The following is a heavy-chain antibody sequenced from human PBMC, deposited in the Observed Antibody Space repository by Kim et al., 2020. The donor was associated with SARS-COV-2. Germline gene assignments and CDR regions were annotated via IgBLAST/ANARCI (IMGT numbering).Heavy chain of an antibody. D-gene: IGHD1-26*01. J-gene: IGHJ6*02. CDR1: GFTFSSYA. V-gene: IGHV3-30-3*01. Sequence: GGSLRLSCAASGFTFSSYAMHWVRQAPGKGLEWVAVISYDGSNKYYADSVKGRFNISRDNSKNTLYLQMNSLRAEDTAVYYCARARGGSYYYGMDVWGQGTTVTVSS. CDR2: ISYDGSNK. CDR3: ARARGGSYYYGMDV.